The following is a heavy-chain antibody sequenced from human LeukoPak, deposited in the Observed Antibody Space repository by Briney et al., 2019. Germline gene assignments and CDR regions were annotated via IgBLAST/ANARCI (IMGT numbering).Heavy chain of an antibody. J-gene: IGHJ4*02. CDR2: INHSGST. V-gene: IGHV4-34*01. CDR1: GGSFSGYY. Sequence: SETLSLTCAAYGGSFSGYYWSWIRQPPGKGLEWIGEINHSGSTNYNPSLKSRVTISVDTSKNQFSLKLSSVTAADTAVYYCARVPGYHIDYWGQGTLVTVSS. D-gene: IGHD2-2*01. CDR3: ARVPGYHIDY.